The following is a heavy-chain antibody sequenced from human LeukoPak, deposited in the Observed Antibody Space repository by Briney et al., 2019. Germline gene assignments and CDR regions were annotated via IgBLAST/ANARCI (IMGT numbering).Heavy chain of an antibody. CDR3: ARDAARGYSYGFGPDY. CDR1: GGTFSSYA. CDR2: IIPILGIA. D-gene: IGHD5-18*01. J-gene: IGHJ4*02. Sequence: GASVKVSCKASGGTFSSYAISWVRQAPGQGVEWMGRIIPILGIANYAQKFQGRVTITADKSTSTAYMELSSLRSEDTAVYYCARDAARGYSYGFGPDYWGQGTLVTVSS. V-gene: IGHV1-69*04.